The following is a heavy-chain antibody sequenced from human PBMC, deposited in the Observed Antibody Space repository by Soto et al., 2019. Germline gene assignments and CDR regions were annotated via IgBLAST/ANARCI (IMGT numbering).Heavy chain of an antibody. D-gene: IGHD6-13*01. CDR1: GYTFTGYY. Sequence: ASVKVSCKASGYTFTGYYMHWVRQAPGQGLEWMGWINPNSGGTNYAQKFQGWDTMTRDTSISTAYMELSRLRSDDTAVYYCARDLIAAAGFLDYYYYYGMDVWGQGTTVTVSS. V-gene: IGHV1-2*04. CDR3: ARDLIAAAGFLDYYYYYGMDV. J-gene: IGHJ6*02. CDR2: INPNSGGT.